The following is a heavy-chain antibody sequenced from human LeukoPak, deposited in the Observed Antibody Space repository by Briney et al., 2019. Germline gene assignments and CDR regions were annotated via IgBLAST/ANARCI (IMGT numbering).Heavy chain of an antibody. D-gene: IGHD6-13*01. CDR3: VKSGIAAAGQRGYFDY. V-gene: IGHV3-23*01. CDR1: GFTFSSYA. Sequence: GGSLRLSCVASGFTFSSYAMSWVRQAPGKGLEWVSAISGRGVTTHYAGSVKGRFSISRDNSKSTLYLQMNSLRAEDTATYYCVKSGIAAAGQRGYFDYWGQGTLVTVSS. CDR2: ISGRGVTT. J-gene: IGHJ4*02.